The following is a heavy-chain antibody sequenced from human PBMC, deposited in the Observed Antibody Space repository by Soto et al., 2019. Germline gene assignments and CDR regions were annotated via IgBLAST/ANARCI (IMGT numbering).Heavy chain of an antibody. CDR2: IYYSGST. V-gene: IGHV4-30-4*01. J-gene: IGHJ4*02. CDR1: GGSISSGDYY. CDR3: ARGTTVTTLDY. D-gene: IGHD4-17*01. Sequence: SETLSLTSTVSGGSISSGDYYWSRIRQPPGKGLAWIGYIYYSGSTYYNPSLKSRVTISVDTSKNQFSLTLSSVTAADTAVYYCARGTTVTTLDYWGQGTLVTVCS.